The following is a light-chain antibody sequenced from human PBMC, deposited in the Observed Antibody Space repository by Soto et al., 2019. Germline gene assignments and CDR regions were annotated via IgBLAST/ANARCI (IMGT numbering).Light chain of an antibody. J-gene: IGLJ2*01. V-gene: IGLV3-1*01. CDR3: QAWDTNLGV. CDR1: KLGDKY. Sequence: SYELTQPPSVSVSPGQTATITCSGDKLGDKYASWYQQKPGQSPVLVIYQDTNRPSGIPERFSGSNSGNTATLTISGTQAMDEADYFCQAWDTNLGVFGGGTKLTVL. CDR2: QDT.